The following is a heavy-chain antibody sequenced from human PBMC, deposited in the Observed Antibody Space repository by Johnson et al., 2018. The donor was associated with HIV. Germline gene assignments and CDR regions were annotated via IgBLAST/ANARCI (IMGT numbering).Heavy chain of an antibody. J-gene: IGHJ3*02. CDR2: ISYDGSNK. Sequence: QVQLVESGGGVVQPGRSLRLSCAASGFTFSNAWMSWVRQAPGKGLEWVAVISYDGSNKYYADSVKGRFTISRDNSKNTLFLQMNSLRVEDTAVYYCARLKNGAFDIWGQGTMVTVSS. V-gene: IGHV3-30*14. CDR3: ARLKNGAFDI. CDR1: GFTFSNAW. D-gene: IGHD2-8*01.